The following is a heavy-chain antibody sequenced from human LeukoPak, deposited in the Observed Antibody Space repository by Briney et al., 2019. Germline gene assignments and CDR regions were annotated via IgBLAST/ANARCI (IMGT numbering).Heavy chain of an antibody. Sequence: PGGSLRLSCLASGFTFSRYSMKWVRQAPGKGLEWVSSISGSSNDKHYIDSVKGRFTISRDNAKNSLFLQMNSLRAEDTAVYYCARDSRKQWLVFDYWGQGTLVTVSS. CDR1: GFTFSRYS. CDR2: ISGSSNDK. CDR3: ARDSRKQWLVFDY. J-gene: IGHJ4*02. V-gene: IGHV3-21*01. D-gene: IGHD6-19*01.